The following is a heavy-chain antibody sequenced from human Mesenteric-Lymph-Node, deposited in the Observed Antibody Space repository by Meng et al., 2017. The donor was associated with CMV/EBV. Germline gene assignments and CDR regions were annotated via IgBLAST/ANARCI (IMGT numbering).Heavy chain of an antibody. J-gene: IGHJ5*02. D-gene: IGHD3-9*01. V-gene: IGHV4-34*01. Sequence: SFSGYYWSWIPQPPGKGLEWIGEINHSGSTNYNPSLKSRVTISVDTSKNQFSLKLSSVTAADTAVYYCARDGRLRYFDWPPGGWFDPWGQGTLVTVSS. CDR1: SFSGYY. CDR2: INHSGST. CDR3: ARDGRLRYFDWPPGGWFDP.